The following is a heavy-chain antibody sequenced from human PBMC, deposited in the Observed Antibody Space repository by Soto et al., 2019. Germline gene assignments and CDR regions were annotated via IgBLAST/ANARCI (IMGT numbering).Heavy chain of an antibody. D-gene: IGHD6-13*01. CDR1: GYSISSGYY. J-gene: IGHJ6*02. CDR2: IYHSGST. V-gene: IGHV4-38-2*02. CDR3: ARDGPLPGYSSSWYGDGMDV. Sequence: SETLSLTCAVSGYSISSGYYWGWIRQPPGKGLEWIGSIYHSGSTYYNPSLKSRVTISVDTSKNQFSLKLSSVTAADTAVYYCARDGPLPGYSSSWYGDGMDVWGQGTTVTVSS.